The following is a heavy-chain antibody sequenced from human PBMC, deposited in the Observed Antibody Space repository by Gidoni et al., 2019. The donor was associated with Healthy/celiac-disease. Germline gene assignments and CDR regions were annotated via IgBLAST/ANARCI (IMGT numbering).Heavy chain of an antibody. V-gene: IGHV3-15*01. CDR2: NKSKTDGGTT. CDR1: AFPFSTAW. D-gene: IGHD6-19*01. CDR3: TTGIAVADFDY. Sequence: EVQLVESGGGLVKPGGSFRLSFAASAFPFSTAWMSWVRQARGKGLGWVGRNKSKTDGGTTDYAATVKGRFTISRDDSKNTLYLQMNSLKTEDTAVYHCTTGIAVADFDYWGQGTLVTVSS. J-gene: IGHJ4*02.